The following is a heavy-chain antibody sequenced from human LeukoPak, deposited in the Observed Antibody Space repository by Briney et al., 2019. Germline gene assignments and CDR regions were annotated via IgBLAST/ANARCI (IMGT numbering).Heavy chain of an antibody. D-gene: IGHD2-2*01. CDR3: ARTMGTSTSSTLDY. V-gene: IGHV5-51*01. Sequence: KDGESLKISCKGSGYSFTTYWIAWVRQMPGKGLEWMGIIYPGDSDTRYSLSFQGQVTISADKSITTAYLQWSSLKASDTAIYYCARTMGTSTSSTLDYWGQGTLVTVSS. J-gene: IGHJ4*02. CDR1: GYSFTTYW. CDR2: IYPGDSDT.